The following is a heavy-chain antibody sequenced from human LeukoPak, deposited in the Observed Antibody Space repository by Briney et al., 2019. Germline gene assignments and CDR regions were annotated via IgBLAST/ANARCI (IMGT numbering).Heavy chain of an antibody. V-gene: IGHV1-69*13. D-gene: IGHD6-19*01. CDR2: IIPIFGTA. CDR3: ARGGSGWYWGLDI. J-gene: IGHJ3*02. Sequence: ASVTVSCKASGGTFSSYAISWVRQAPGQGREWMGGIIPIFGTANYAQKFQGRVTITADESTSTAYMELSSLRSEDTAVYYCARGGSGWYWGLDIWGQGTMVTVSS. CDR1: GGTFSSYA.